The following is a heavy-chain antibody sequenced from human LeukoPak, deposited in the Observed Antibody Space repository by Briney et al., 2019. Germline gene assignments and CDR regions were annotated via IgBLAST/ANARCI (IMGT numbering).Heavy chain of an antibody. Sequence: SQTLSLTCAISGDSVSSNTAAWNWIRQSPSRGLEWLGRTYYRSKWYNDYAVSVKSRITINPDTSKNQFSLQLNSVTPEDTAVYYCARHNSSSWSWRLDGFDIWGQGTMVTVSS. J-gene: IGHJ3*02. CDR1: GDSVSSNTAA. CDR2: TYYRSKWYN. CDR3: ARHNSSSWSWRLDGFDI. V-gene: IGHV6-1*01. D-gene: IGHD6-13*01.